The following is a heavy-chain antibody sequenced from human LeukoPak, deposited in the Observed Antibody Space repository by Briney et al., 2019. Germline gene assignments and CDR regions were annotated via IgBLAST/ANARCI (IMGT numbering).Heavy chain of an antibody. CDR1: GYTFTSCD. CDR3: TRGSSGRRDN. Sequence: ASVKVSCKASGYTFTSCDINWVRQAPGQGLEWMGWMNPNSGNTGYGQSFQGRITMTRDISIGTAYMELSNLTSEDTAIYFCTRGSSGRRDNWGQGTLVTVSA. CDR2: MNPNSGNT. J-gene: IGHJ4*02. D-gene: IGHD6-19*01. V-gene: IGHV1-8*01.